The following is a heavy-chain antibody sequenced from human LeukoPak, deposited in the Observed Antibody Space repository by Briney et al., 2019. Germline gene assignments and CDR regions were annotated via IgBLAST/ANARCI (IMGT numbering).Heavy chain of an antibody. CDR3: ARDVGGAGYDILTGYSMFR. Sequence: ASVKVSCKASGYTFTGYYMHWVRQAPGQGLECMGWINPNSGGTNYAQKFQGRVTMIRDTSISTAYMELSRLRSDDTAVYYCARDVGGAGYDILTGYSMFRWVQGTLVTVSS. CDR1: GYTFTGYY. J-gene: IGHJ4*02. CDR2: INPNSGGT. D-gene: IGHD3-9*01. V-gene: IGHV1-2*02.